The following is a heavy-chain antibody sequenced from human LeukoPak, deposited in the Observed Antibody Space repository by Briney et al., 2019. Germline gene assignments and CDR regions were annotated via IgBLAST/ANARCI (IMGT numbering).Heavy chain of an antibody. CDR2: ISGSGGST. Sequence: GSLRLSCAASGFTFSSYAMSWVRQAPGKGLEWVSAISGSGGSTYYADSVKGRFTISRDNSKNTLYLQMNSLRAEDTAVYYCAKDSMWGYYDSSGYSGFDYWGQGTLVTVSS. CDR3: AKDSMWGYYDSSGYSGFDY. CDR1: GFTFSSYA. D-gene: IGHD3-22*01. V-gene: IGHV3-23*01. J-gene: IGHJ4*02.